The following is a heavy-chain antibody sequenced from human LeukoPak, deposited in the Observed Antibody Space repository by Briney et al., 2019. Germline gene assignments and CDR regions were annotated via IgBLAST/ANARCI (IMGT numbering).Heavy chain of an antibody. J-gene: IGHJ3*02. CDR2: ISWNSGSI. Sequence: GGSLRLSCAASGFTFDDYAMHWVRQAPGKGLEWVSGISWNSGSIGYADSVKGRFTISRDNAKNTLYLQMNSLRAEDTAVYYCAKDFAPRAFDIWGQGTMVTVSS. CDR1: GFTFDDYA. CDR3: AKDFAPRAFDI. V-gene: IGHV3-9*01.